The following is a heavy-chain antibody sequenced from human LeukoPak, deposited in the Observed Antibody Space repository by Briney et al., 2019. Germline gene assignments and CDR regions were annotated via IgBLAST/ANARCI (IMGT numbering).Heavy chain of an antibody. Sequence: SETLSLTCTVSGGSINNYYWSWIRQPPGKGLEWIGYIYYSGSTIYNPSLKSRVTISVGTSKTQFSLKLNSMTAADTAVYYCATRTEVRADCFDIWGQGTMVAVSS. CDR3: ATRTEVRADCFDI. CDR2: IYYSGST. V-gene: IGHV4-59*08. D-gene: IGHD2-21*01. CDR1: GGSINNYY. J-gene: IGHJ3*02.